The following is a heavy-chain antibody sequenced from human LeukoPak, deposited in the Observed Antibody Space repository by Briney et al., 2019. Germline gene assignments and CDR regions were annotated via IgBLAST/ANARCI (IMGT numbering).Heavy chain of an antibody. D-gene: IGHD3-3*01. CDR3: ARGGPITIFGVVIIPSLSSYFDY. J-gene: IGHJ4*02. CDR1: GFTFSSYA. CDR2: INHSGST. Sequence: GSLRLSCAASGFTFSSYAMSWIRQPPGKGLEWIGEINHSGSTNYNPSLKSRVTISVDTSKNQFSLKLSSVTAADTAVYYCARGGPITIFGVVIIPSLSSYFDYWGQGTLVTVSS. V-gene: IGHV4-34*01.